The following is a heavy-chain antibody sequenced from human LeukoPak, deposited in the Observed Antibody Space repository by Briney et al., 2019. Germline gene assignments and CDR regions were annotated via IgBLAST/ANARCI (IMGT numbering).Heavy chain of an antibody. CDR2: INPSGGST. CDR1: GFTFINYN. D-gene: IGHD4-17*01. Sequence: ASVKVSCKASGFTFINYNMHWVRQAPGQGLEWMGIINPSGGSTSYAQKFQGRVTMTRDMSTSTVYMELSSLRSEDTAVYYCARYGDYYDYWGQGTLVTVSS. V-gene: IGHV1-46*01. CDR3: ARYGDYYDY. J-gene: IGHJ4*02.